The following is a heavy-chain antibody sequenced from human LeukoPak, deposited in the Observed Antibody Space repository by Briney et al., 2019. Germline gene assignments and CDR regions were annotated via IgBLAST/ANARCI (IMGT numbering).Heavy chain of an antibody. CDR3: ARGTYGYYMDV. V-gene: IGHV4-39*07. Sequence: SETLSLTCTVTGGSITRRSDYWGWIRQPPGKGLEWIGSIYRSGSTFYNPSLKSRVTISLDTSKNQFSLKLSSVTAADTAVYFCARGTYGYYMDVWGKGTTVTVFS. D-gene: IGHD4-17*01. J-gene: IGHJ6*03. CDR1: GGSITRRSDY. CDR2: IYRSGST.